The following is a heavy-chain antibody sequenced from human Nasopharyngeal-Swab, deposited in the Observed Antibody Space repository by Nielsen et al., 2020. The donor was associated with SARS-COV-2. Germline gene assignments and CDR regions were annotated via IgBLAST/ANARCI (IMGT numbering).Heavy chain of an antibody. V-gene: IGHV1-3*01. Sequence: WVRQAPGQRLEWMGWINAGNGNTKYSQKFQGRVTITRDTSASTAYMELSSLRSEDTAVYYCASSTAAGTNYYYYMDVRGKGTTVTVSS. CDR2: INAGNGNT. J-gene: IGHJ6*03. D-gene: IGHD6-13*01. CDR3: ASSTAAGTNYYYYMDV.